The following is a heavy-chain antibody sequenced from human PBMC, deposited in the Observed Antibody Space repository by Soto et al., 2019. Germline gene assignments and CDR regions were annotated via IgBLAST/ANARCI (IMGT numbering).Heavy chain of an antibody. V-gene: IGHV3-23*01. D-gene: IGHD2-2*01. CDR3: ALLPTHTTNY. CDR1: GFTFSNYA. J-gene: IGHJ4*02. Sequence: EVHLLESGGGLVQPGGSLRLSCAASGFTFSNYAMTWVRQAPGKGLGWVSAISGSGGSTYYADSVKGRFTISRDNSNNTLYLQMNSLRAEDTALYYCALLPTHTTNYWGQGTLVTVSS. CDR2: ISGSGGST.